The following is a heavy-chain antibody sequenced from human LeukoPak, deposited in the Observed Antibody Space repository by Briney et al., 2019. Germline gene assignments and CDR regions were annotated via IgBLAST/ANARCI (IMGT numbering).Heavy chain of an antibody. Sequence: GGSLRLSCAASGFTFSSFAMSWVRQAPGKGLEWVAGIPSSGPITYYADSVKGRFTISRDNSKNTLYLQMNSLTAEDTGVYYCANRVAQHDSWGQGTLVTVSS. CDR3: ANRVAQHDS. CDR2: IPSSGPIT. V-gene: IGHV3-23*01. D-gene: IGHD3-16*01. J-gene: IGHJ5*02. CDR1: GFTFSSFA.